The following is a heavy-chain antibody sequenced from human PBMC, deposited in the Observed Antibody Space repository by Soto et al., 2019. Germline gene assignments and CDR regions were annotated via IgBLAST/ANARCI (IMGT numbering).Heavy chain of an antibody. CDR1: GGSISSYY. CDR3: TRERAYYDS. J-gene: IGHJ4*02. CDR2: IYYSGIT. Sequence: SETLSLTCTVSGGSISSYYWSWIRQPPGKGLEWIGCIYYSGITFYNPSLKSRVSLSIDTSMNQFSLRLRSVTAADTAVYYCTRERAYYDSWGQGTVVTVSS. V-gene: IGHV4-59*06.